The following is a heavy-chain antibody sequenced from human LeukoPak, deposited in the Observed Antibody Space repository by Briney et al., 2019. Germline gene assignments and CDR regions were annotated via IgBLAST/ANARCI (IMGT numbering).Heavy chain of an antibody. CDR3: AKFVEMATIRDDAFDI. CDR1: GFTFSSYA. Sequence: GGSLRLSCAASGFTFSSYAVSWVRQAPGKGLEWVSAISGSGGSTYYADSVKGRFTISRDNSKNTLYLQMNSLRAEDTAVYYCAKFVEMATIRDDAFDIWGQGTMVTVSS. CDR2: ISGSGGST. V-gene: IGHV3-23*01. J-gene: IGHJ3*02. D-gene: IGHD5-24*01.